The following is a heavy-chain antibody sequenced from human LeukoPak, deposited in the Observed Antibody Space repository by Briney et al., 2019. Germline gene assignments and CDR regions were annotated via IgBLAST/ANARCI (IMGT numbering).Heavy chain of an antibody. Sequence: GGSLRLSCAASGFTFSSYGMHWVRQAPGKGLEWVAVIWYDGSNKYYADSVKGRFTISRDNSKNTLYLQMNSLRAEDTAVYYCARDTYSGSYPNAFDIWGQGTMVTASS. CDR3: ARDTYSGSYPNAFDI. CDR1: GFTFSSYG. J-gene: IGHJ3*02. D-gene: IGHD1-26*01. CDR2: IWYDGSNK. V-gene: IGHV3-33*01.